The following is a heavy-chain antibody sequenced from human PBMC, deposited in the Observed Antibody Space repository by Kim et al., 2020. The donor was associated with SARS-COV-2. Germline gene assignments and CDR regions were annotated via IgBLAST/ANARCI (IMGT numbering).Heavy chain of an antibody. Sequence: ASVKVSCKASGNSFTSYDINWVRQAPGQGLEWMGWMNPNSGFTGYAQVFRGRVSMTRDTSINTAYLELSSLTFGDTAVYYCARAGHDHNQFYALDVWGQGTTVTVSS. D-gene: IGHD3-16*01. J-gene: IGHJ6*02. CDR2: MNPNSGFT. CDR3: ARAGHDHNQFYALDV. V-gene: IGHV1-8*01. CDR1: GNSFTSYD.